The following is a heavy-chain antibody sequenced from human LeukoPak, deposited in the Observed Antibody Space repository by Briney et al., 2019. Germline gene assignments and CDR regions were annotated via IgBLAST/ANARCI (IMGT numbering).Heavy chain of an antibody. Sequence: SETLSLTCTVSGGSISSSSYYWGWIRQPPGKGLEWIGSMYYSGSTYYNPSLKSRVTISVDTSKNQFSLKLSSVTAADTAVYYCARQGRNVVVPAATLWGSFDYWGQGTLVTVSS. J-gene: IGHJ4*02. CDR1: GGSISSSSYY. D-gene: IGHD2-2*01. CDR3: ARQGRNVVVPAATLWGSFDY. CDR2: MYYSGST. V-gene: IGHV4-39*01.